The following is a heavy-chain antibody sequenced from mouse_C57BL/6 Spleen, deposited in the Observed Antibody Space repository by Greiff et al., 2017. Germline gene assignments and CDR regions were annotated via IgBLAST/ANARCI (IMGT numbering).Heavy chain of an antibody. CDR2: IYPGDGDT. CDR3: ARSGPVEAMDY. D-gene: IGHD1-1*02. V-gene: IGHV1-82*01. J-gene: IGHJ4*01. CDR1: GYAFSSSW. Sequence: VQLQQSGPELVKPGASVKISCKASGYAFSSSWMNWVKQRPGKGREWIGRIYPGDGDTNYNGKFKGKATLTADKSSSTAYMQLSSLTSEDSAVYFCARSGPVEAMDYWGQGTSVTVSS.